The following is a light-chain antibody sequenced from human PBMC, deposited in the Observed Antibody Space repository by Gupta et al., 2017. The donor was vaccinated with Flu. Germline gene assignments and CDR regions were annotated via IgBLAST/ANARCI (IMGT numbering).Light chain of an antibody. CDR1: SSDVGGYEY. CDR3: SSFAANDNVL. J-gene: IGLJ2*01. Sequence: QSALTQPPSASGSPGQSVTISCTGTSSDVGGYEYVSWYRQHPGEAPKRLIFEVNKRPPEVSDRFSGSKSGNTASLTVSGLQAEDEADDYCSSFAANDNVLFGGGTKLTVL. V-gene: IGLV2-8*01. CDR2: EVN.